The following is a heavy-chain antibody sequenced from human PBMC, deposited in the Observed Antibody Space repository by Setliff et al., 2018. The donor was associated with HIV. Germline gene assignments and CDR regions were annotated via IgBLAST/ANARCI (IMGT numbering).Heavy chain of an antibody. Sequence: RASVKVSCKASGGTFSNYAISWVRQAPGQGLEWMGRIIPMFGTSNHAQKFQGRVTLTADKSTDTAYMELRSLRSEDTAVYYCARDSLPPPQQYYDFWSGLDSWGQGTLVTVSS. CDR3: ARDSLPPPQQYYDFWSGLDS. D-gene: IGHD3-3*01. CDR2: IIPMFGTS. J-gene: IGHJ4*02. V-gene: IGHV1-69*06. CDR1: GGTFSNYA.